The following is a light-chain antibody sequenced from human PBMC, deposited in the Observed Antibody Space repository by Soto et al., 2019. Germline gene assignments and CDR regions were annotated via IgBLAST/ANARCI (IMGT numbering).Light chain of an antibody. CDR2: SAS. CDR1: QSVNNN. Sequence: EIVMTQSPATLSVSPGDRVILACRASQSVNNNLAWYQQKPGQAPRLLIYSASTRATGIPARFSGSGSGTEFTLTISSLQSEDVAVYYCQQCNNWPPVFGEGTKVEIK. J-gene: IGKJ4*01. CDR3: QQCNNWPPV. V-gene: IGKV3-15*01.